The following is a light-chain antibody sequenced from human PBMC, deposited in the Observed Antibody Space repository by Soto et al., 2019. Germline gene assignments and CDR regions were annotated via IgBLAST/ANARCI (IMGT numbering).Light chain of an antibody. V-gene: IGKV3-15*01. Sequence: EIVMTQSPATLSVSPGERATLSCRASQSVSSNLAWYQQKPGQAPSLLIYGASTRATGTPARFSGSGSGTEFTLTISSLQSEDFAVYYCQQYYNWPLTFGGGTKVEIK. CDR2: GAS. CDR3: QQYYNWPLT. CDR1: QSVSSN. J-gene: IGKJ4*01.